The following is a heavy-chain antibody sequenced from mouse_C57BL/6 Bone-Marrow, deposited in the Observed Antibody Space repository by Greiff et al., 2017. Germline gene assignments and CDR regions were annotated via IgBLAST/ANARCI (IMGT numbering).Heavy chain of an antibody. Sequence: EVQVVESGGGLVQPGGSLKLSCAASGFTFSDYGMAWVRQAPRKGPEWVAFISNLAYSIYYEDTVTGRFNISRENAKNTLYLEMSSLRSEDTAMYYCARWRGRGAWFAYWGQGTLVTVSA. V-gene: IGHV5-15*01. CDR3: ARWRGRGAWFAY. CDR2: ISNLAYSI. J-gene: IGHJ3*01. CDR1: GFTFSDYG.